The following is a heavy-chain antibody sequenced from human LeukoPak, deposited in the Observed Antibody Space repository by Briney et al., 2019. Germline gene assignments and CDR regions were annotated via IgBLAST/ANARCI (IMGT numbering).Heavy chain of an antibody. V-gene: IGHV4-59*01. CDR3: ASSHYYDSSGYYSIGVFDY. J-gene: IGHJ4*02. CDR1: GGSISTYF. D-gene: IGHD3-22*01. CDR2: IYYSGST. Sequence: SETLSLTCTVSGGSISTYFWSWIRQPPGEGLEWIRNIYYSGSTNYNPSLKSRVTISVDTSKNQFSLKLSSVTAADTAVYYCASSHYYDSSGYYSIGVFDYWGQGTLVTVSS.